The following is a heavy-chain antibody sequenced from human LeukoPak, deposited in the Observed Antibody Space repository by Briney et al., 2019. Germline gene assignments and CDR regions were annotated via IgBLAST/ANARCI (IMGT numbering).Heavy chain of an antibody. CDR3: AKDGFYCSSTSCYGDY. D-gene: IGHD2-2*01. V-gene: IGHV3-23*01. CDR1: GFTFSSYA. Sequence: GGSLRLSCAASGFTFSSYAMSWVRQAPGKGLEWVSAISGSGGSTYYADSVKGRFTISRDNSKNTLYLQMNSLRAEDTAVYYCAKDGFYCSSTSCYGDYWGQGTLVTVSP. J-gene: IGHJ4*02. CDR2: ISGSGGST.